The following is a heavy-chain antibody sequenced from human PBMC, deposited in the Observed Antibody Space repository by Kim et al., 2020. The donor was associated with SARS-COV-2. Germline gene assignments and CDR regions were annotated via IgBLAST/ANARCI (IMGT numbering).Heavy chain of an antibody. V-gene: IGHV3-53*01. Sequence: GGSLRLSCAASGFTVSSNFMNWVRQAPGKGLEWVSILYPDGRTFDANSVKGRFTISRDNSKNTLYLQMDSLRAEDTAVYYCATGDQANDLDYWGQGTLVTVSS. CDR2: LYPDGRT. J-gene: IGHJ4*02. D-gene: IGHD2-8*01. CDR3: ATGDQANDLDY. CDR1: GFTVSSNF.